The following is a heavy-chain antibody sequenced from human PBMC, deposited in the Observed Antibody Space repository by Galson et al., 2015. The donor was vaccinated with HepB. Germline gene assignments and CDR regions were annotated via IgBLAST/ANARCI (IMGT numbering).Heavy chain of an antibody. V-gene: IGHV1-2*04. CDR3: ARDRARGGTNHDAFDI. D-gene: IGHD1-7*01. Sequence: QSGAEVKKPGESLKIPCKASGYTFTGYYMHWVRQAPGQGLEWMGWINPNSGGTNYAQKFQGWVTMTRDTSISTAYMELSRLRSDDTAVYYCARDRARGGTNHDAFDIWGQGTMVTVSS. J-gene: IGHJ3*02. CDR1: GYTFTGYY. CDR2: INPNSGGT.